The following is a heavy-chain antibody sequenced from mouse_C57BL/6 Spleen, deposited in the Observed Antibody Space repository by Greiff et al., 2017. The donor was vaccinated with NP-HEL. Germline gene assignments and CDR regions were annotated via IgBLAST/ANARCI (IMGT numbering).Heavy chain of an antibody. CDR1: GFTFSSYA. J-gene: IGHJ4*01. D-gene: IGHD1-1*01. CDR2: ISDGGSYT. CDR3: ARDPTTVVATDAMDY. V-gene: IGHV5-4*01. Sequence: EVMLVESGGGLVKPGGSLKLSCAASGFTFSSYAMSWVRQTPEKRLEWVATISDGGSYTYYPDNVKGRFTISRDNAKNNLYLQMSHLKSEDTAMYYCARDPTTVVATDAMDYWGQGTSVTVSS.